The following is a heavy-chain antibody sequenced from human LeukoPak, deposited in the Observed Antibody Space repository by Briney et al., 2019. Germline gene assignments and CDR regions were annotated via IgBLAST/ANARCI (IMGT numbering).Heavy chain of an antibody. CDR1: GFIFSSYD. D-gene: IGHD2-2*01. V-gene: IGHV3-30*02. CDR3: VKDHGVPAAFVPGY. Sequence: QSGGSLRLSCAASGFIFSSYDMHWVRQTPGKGLEWVSFIRFDGSNKYYGDSVKGRFTISRDNSKNTLDLQMNSLRADDTAVYYCVKDHGVPAAFVPGYWGQGTLVTVSS. CDR2: IRFDGSNK. J-gene: IGHJ4*02.